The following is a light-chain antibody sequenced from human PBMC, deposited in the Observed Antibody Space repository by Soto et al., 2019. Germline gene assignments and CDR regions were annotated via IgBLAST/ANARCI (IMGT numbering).Light chain of an antibody. V-gene: IGKV3-20*01. CDR2: GAF. CDR1: QSISSNY. Sequence: EIVLTQSPGTLSLSPGERATLSCRASQSISSNYLAWYPQKPGQAPRLLIYGAFNRATGIPDRFSRSGSGTDFPPTFSRLEPEDFAVYYCQQYGDPPATFGPGTKVDIK. J-gene: IGKJ3*01. CDR3: QQYGDPPAT.